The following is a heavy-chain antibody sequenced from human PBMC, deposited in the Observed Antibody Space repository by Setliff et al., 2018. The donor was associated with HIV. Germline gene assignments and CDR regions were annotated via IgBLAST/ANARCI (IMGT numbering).Heavy chain of an antibody. J-gene: IGHJ4*02. CDR2: LYGHSST. Sequence: PPETLSLTCNVSGDSIGTGTHYWAWIRQPPGKGLEWIGSLYGHSSTYYTKSLRGRVTISADTSKNQFSLRLSSVTALDTAVYYCSRLYGSGHYFAFDFWGQGALVTV. CDR3: SRLYGSGHYFAFDF. V-gene: IGHV4-39*01. D-gene: IGHD3-10*01. CDR1: GDSIGTGTHY.